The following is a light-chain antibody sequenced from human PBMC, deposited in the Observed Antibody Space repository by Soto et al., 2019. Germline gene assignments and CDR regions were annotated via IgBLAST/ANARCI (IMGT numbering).Light chain of an antibody. Sequence: EIVLKQAAGTLSLSPGERATLSCRASKSVSSIYLAWYQQKPGQAPRLLIYGASSRATGIPDRFSGGGSGTVFTLTNGQVEPEFFAVYYCPQYGSPPYTFGQGTKLEIK. CDR1: KSVSSIY. CDR2: GAS. J-gene: IGKJ2*01. CDR3: PQYGSPPYT. V-gene: IGKV3-20*01.